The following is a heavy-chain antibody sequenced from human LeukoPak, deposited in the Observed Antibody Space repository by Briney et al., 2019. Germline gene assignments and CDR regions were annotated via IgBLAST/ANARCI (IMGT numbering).Heavy chain of an antibody. Sequence: GGSLRLSCAASGFTVNSNYMNWVRQASGKGLEWVSVIYSGGSTYYADSVKGRFTISRDNSKNTLYLQMNGLRAADTAAYYCASGADRYSYYFDYWGQGTLVTVSS. V-gene: IGHV3-66*01. J-gene: IGHJ4*02. CDR3: ASGADRYSYYFDY. D-gene: IGHD2-15*01. CDR2: IYSGGST. CDR1: GFTVNSNY.